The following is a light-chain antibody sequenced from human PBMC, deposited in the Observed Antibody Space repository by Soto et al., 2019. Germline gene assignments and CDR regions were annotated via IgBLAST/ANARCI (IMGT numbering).Light chain of an antibody. CDR3: PQDGRSPWT. J-gene: IGKJ1*01. V-gene: IGKV3-20*01. CDR1: QSISNNY. CDR2: LSS. Sequence: EIVLTQSPGTLSLSPGERATLSCRASQSISNNYLAWYQQRPGQAPRLLIYLSSNRAPGIPDRFRGSGSGADFTLTISRLEPEDFAVYLCPQDGRSPWTFGQGTKVDIK.